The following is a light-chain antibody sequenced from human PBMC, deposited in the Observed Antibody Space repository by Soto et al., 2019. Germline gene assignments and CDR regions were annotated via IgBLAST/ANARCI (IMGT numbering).Light chain of an antibody. J-gene: IGKJ1*01. CDR1: QSISATY. CDR2: ATS. CDR3: QQYASLPRT. V-gene: IGKV3-20*01. Sequence: EIVLTQSPGTLSLFPGERATFSCRTSQSISATYLACYQQKPGQAPRLLIYATSSRATGIPDRFSGSGSRTDFTLTISRLEPDDSAVYYCQQYASLPRTFGQGTKVEI.